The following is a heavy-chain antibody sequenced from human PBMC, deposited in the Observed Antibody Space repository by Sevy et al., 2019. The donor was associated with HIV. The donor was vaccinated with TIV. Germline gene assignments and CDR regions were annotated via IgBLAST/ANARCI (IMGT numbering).Heavy chain of an antibody. CDR3: ARGAAAGTFDY. CDR2: VNSDGSST. CDR1: GFTFSSYW. V-gene: IGHV3-74*01. Sequence: GGSLRLSCAASGFTFSSYWMHWVRQAPGKGLVWVSRVNSDGSSTSYADSVKGRFTISRDNAKNTPYLQMNSLRAEDTAVYYCARGAAAGTFDYWGQGTLVTVSS. D-gene: IGHD6-13*01. J-gene: IGHJ4*02.